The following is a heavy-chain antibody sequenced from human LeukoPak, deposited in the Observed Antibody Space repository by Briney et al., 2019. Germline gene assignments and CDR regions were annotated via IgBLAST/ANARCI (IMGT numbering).Heavy chain of an antibody. V-gene: IGHV4-59*01. Sequence: SETLSLTCTVSGGSISTYYWSWIRQPPGKGLEWIGYIYYSGSTNYNPSLKSRVTISVDTPKNQFSLKLSSVTAADTAVYYCARAQGSSWYVADYWGQGTLVTVSS. CDR3: ARAQGSSWYVADY. CDR2: IYYSGST. CDR1: GGSISTYY. D-gene: IGHD6-13*01. J-gene: IGHJ4*02.